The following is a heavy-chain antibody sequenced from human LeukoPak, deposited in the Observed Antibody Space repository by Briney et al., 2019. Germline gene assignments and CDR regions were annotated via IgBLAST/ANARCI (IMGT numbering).Heavy chain of an antibody. V-gene: IGHV3-11*01. CDR2: ISSSGSTI. CDR3: ARGGSYYDSSGYYYGPVYY. J-gene: IGHJ4*02. Sequence: GGSLRLSCAASGFTFSDYYVSWIRQAPGKGLEWVSYISSSGSTIYYADSVKGRFTISRDNAKNSLYLQMNSLRAEDTAVYYCARGGSYYDSSGYYYGPVYYWGQGTLVTVSS. CDR1: GFTFSDYY. D-gene: IGHD3-22*01.